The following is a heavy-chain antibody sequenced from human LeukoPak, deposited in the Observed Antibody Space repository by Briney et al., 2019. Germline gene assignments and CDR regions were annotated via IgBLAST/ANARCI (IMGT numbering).Heavy chain of an antibody. CDR2: IIPIFGTA. CDR1: GGTFSSYA. J-gene: IGHJ6*04. Sequence: ASVKVSCKASGGTFSSYAISWVRQAPGQGLEWMGGIIPIFGTANYAQKFQGRVTITADKSTGTAYMELSSLRSEDTAVYYCARGSGTSPYYYYYGMDVWGKGTTVTVSS. V-gene: IGHV1-69*06. D-gene: IGHD2-2*01. CDR3: ARGSGTSPYYYYYGMDV.